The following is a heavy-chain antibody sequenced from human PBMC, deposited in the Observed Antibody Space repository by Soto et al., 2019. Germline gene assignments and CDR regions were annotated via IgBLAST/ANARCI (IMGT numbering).Heavy chain of an antibody. CDR1: GGSISSSSYY. J-gene: IGHJ6*02. CDR3: ARAAAFYYYYGMDV. V-gene: IGHV4-39*01. D-gene: IGHD6-13*01. Sequence: QLQLQESGPGLVKPSETLSLTCTVSGGSISSSSYYWGWIRQPPGKGLEWIGSIYYSGSTYYNPPLKSRVTISVDTSKNQFSLKLSSVTAADTAVYYCARAAAFYYYYGMDVWGQGSTVTVSS. CDR2: IYYSGST.